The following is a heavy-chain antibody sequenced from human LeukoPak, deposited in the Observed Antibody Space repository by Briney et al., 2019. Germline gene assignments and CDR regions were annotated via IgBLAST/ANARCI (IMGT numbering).Heavy chain of an antibody. V-gene: IGHV3-21*06. CDR1: GFIFGSYT. Sequence: PGGSLRLSCAASGFIFGSYTMNWVRQAPGKGLEWVSSINSRGTYIYYADSLQGRFTISRDNTKTSLYLEMNSLRAEDTAVYYCVRQLDVAIGYFYMDVWGKGTTVTVPS. CDR2: INSRGTYI. J-gene: IGHJ6*03. CDR3: VRQLDVAIGYFYMDV. D-gene: IGHD5-12*01.